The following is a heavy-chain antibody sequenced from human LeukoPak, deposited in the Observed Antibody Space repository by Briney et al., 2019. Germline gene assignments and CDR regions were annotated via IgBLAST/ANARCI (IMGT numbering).Heavy chain of an antibody. V-gene: IGHV1-18*01. CDR3: ARDGVGGQQLVLAGY. Sequence: GASVTVSCTASGYTFTSYGISWVRQAPGQGLEWMGWISAYNGNTNYAQKFQGRVTMTTDTSTSTAYMELRSLRSDDTAVYYCARDGVGGQQLVLAGYWGQGTLVTVSS. D-gene: IGHD6-13*01. CDR1: GYTFTSYG. CDR2: ISAYNGNT. J-gene: IGHJ4*02.